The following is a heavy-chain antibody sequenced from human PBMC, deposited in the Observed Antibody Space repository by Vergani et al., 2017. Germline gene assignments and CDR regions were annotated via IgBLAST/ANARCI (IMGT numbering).Heavy chain of an antibody. CDR3: AKGGNGKAYDFWSGYSLNWFDP. Sequence: VQLVESGGGLIQPGGSLRLSCAASGFTVSSNYMSWVRQAPGKGLEWVAVISYDGSNKYYADSVKGRFTISRDNSKNTLYLQMNSLRAEETAVYYCAKGGNGKAYDFWSGYSLNWFDPWGQGTLVTVSS. CDR1: GFTVSSNY. J-gene: IGHJ5*02. V-gene: IGHV3-30*18. D-gene: IGHD3-3*01. CDR2: ISYDGSNK.